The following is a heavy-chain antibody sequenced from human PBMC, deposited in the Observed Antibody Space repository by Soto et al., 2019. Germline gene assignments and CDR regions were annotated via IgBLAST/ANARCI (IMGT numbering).Heavy chain of an antibody. J-gene: IGHJ3*02. V-gene: IGHV3-23*01. CDR1: GFICSSYD. CDR3: AKATATSGGAFEI. Sequence: PGGSLRLSCAVSGFICSSYDVSWVRQAPGKGLEWVSTILVGGSTHYEDAVKGRFTISRDTSKNTVYLQMNSLTAGDTAVYYCAKATATSGGAFEIYGQGTMVTVSS. CDR2: ILVGGST. D-gene: IGHD1-1*01.